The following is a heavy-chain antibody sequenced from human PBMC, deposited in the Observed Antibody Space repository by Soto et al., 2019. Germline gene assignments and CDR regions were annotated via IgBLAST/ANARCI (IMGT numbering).Heavy chain of an antibody. V-gene: IGHV3-23*01. CDR2: ISGSGGST. J-gene: IGHJ4*02. CDR1: GFTFSSYA. Sequence: EVQLLESGGGLAQPGGSLRLSCAASGFTFSSYAMSWVRQAPGKGLEWVSAISGSGGSTYYADSVKGRFTISRDNSKNTLYLQMNSLRXEDTAVYYCAKDPNSQGXXYGTSFDSWGQGTLVTVSS. D-gene: IGHD5-18*01. CDR3: AKDPNSQGXXYGTSFDS.